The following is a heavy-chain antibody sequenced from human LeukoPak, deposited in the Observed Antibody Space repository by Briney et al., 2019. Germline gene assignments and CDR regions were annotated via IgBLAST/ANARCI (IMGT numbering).Heavy chain of an antibody. Sequence: GASVKVSCKASGYTFTSYYMHWVRQAPGQGLEWMGWINPNSGGTNYAQKFQGRVTMTRDTSISTAYMELSRLRSDDTAVYYCARDLFVVVTAIPIPWGQGTLVTVSS. V-gene: IGHV1-2*02. CDR3: ARDLFVVVTAIPIP. CDR2: INPNSGGT. D-gene: IGHD2-21*02. J-gene: IGHJ5*02. CDR1: GYTFTSYY.